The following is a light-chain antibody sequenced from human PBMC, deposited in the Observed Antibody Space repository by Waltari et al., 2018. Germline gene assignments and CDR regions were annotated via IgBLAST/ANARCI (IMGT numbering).Light chain of an antibody. CDR3: QQYNRYST. V-gene: IGKV1-33*01. CDR1: QDISNY. Sequence: DIQMTQSPPSLSASVGDRVTITCQASQDISNYLNWYQQKPGEAPKLLIYDASNLETGVPSRFSGSGSGTDFTFTISSLQPDDFATYYCQQYNRYSTFGQGTKVELK. CDR2: DAS. J-gene: IGKJ1*01.